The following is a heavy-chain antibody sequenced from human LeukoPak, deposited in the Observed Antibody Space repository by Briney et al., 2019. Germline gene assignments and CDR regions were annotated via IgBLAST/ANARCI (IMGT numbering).Heavy chain of an antibody. D-gene: IGHD4-23*01. J-gene: IGHJ4*02. V-gene: IGHV1-2*02. Sequence: ASVKVSCKASGYTFTGYYMHWVRQAPGQGLEWMGWINPNSGGTNYAQKFQGRVTMTRDTSISTAYMELSRLRSDDTAVYYCATSTVVKGGDWTEEDYWGQGTLVTVSS. CDR2: INPNSGGT. CDR1: GYTFTGYY. CDR3: ATSTVVKGGDWTEEDY.